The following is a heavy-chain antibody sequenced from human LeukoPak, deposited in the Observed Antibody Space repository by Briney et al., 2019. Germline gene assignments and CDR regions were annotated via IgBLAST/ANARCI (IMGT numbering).Heavy chain of an antibody. CDR3: VTEYLGSFDV. J-gene: IGHJ3*01. CDR2: IKSKGNGGTT. CDR1: GFTFTNYA. Sequence: GGSLRLSCAASGFTFTNYAISWVRQTPEKGLEWVALIKSKGNGGTTDYAAHVKGRFTISRDESKDTLYLQMDSLRTDDTAIYYCVTEYLGSFDVWGQGTLVTVS. V-gene: IGHV3-15*01. D-gene: IGHD3-10*01.